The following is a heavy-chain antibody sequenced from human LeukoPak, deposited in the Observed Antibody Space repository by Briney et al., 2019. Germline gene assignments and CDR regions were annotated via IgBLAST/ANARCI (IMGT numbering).Heavy chain of an antibody. CDR1: GGSFSGYY. Sequence: PSETLSLTCAVYGGSFSGYYWSWIRQPPGKGLEWIGEINHSGSTNYNPSLKSRVTISVDTSKNQFSLKLSSVTVADTAVYYCARGRGSDYWGQGTLVTVSS. J-gene: IGHJ4*02. V-gene: IGHV4-34*01. D-gene: IGHD3-10*01. CDR3: ARGRGSDY. CDR2: INHSGST.